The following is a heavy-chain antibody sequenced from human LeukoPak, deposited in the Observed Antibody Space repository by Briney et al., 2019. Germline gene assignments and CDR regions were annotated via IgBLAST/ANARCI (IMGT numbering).Heavy chain of an antibody. Sequence: ASVKVSCKTSGYTFTDYYMHWVRQAPGQGLEWMGWINPNSGGTSYAQKFQGRVTMTRDTSISTAYMEMSRLRSDDTAVYYCARTGPILAYYYYYYMDVWGKGTTVTISS. CDR1: GYTFTDYY. CDR3: ARTGPILAYYYYYYMDV. CDR2: INPNSGGT. V-gene: IGHV1-2*02. J-gene: IGHJ6*03. D-gene: IGHD3-3*01.